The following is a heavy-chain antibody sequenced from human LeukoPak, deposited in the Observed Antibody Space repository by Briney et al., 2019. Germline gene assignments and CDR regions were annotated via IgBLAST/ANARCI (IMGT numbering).Heavy chain of an antibody. CDR3: ASPSGSSGWYRYYFDY. D-gene: IGHD6-19*01. V-gene: IGHV3-30*04. Sequence: PGRSLRLSCAASGFTFSSYATHWVRQAPGKGLEWVAVISYDGSNKYYADSVKGRFTISRDNSKNTLYLQMNSLRAEDTAVYYCASPSGSSGWYRYYFDYWGQGTLVTVSS. J-gene: IGHJ4*02. CDR2: ISYDGSNK. CDR1: GFTFSSYA.